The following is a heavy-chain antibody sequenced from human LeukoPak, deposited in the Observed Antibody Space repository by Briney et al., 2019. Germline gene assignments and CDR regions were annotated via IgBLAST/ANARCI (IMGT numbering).Heavy chain of an antibody. CDR3: ATDQGAYYDFWSGYYI. Sequence: ASVKVSCKASGYTFTSYYMHWVRQAPGQGLEWMGIINPSGGSTSYAQKFQGRVTMTRDTSTSTVYMELSSLRSEDTAVYYCATDQGAYYDFWSGYYIWGQGTLVTVSS. V-gene: IGHV1-46*01. CDR2: INPSGGST. D-gene: IGHD3-3*01. J-gene: IGHJ4*02. CDR1: GYTFTSYY.